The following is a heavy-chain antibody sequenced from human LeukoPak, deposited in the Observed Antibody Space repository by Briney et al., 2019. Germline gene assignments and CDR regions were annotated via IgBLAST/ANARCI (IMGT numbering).Heavy chain of an antibody. CDR1: GGSISSYY. D-gene: IGHD1-7*01. J-gene: IGHJ4*02. CDR2: IYYSGST. Sequence: SETLSLTCTVSGGSISSYYWSWIRQPPGKGLEWIGYIYYSGSTNYNPSLKSRVTISVDTSKNQFSLKLSSVTAADTAVYYCAREMGNYGYDYWGQGTLVTVSS. V-gene: IGHV4-59*01. CDR3: AREMGNYGYDY.